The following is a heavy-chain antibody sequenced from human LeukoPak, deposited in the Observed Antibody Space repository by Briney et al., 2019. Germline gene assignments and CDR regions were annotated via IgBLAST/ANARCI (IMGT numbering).Heavy chain of an antibody. CDR2: IYYSGST. D-gene: IGHD2-8*01. J-gene: IGHJ5*02. CDR3: ARDQGCTNGVCYDWFDP. Sequence: SETLSLTCTVSGGSFSGSCYYWGRLPQPPGMGLDWVVSIYYSGSTYYNPSLKSQVTISVDTSKNQFSLKLRSVTAADTAVYYGARDQGCTNGVCYDWFDPWGQGTLVTVSS. V-gene: IGHV4-39*07. CDR1: GGSFSGSCYY.